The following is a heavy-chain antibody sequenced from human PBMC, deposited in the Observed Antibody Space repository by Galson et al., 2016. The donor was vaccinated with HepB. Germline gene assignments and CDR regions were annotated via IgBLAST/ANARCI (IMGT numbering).Heavy chain of an antibody. CDR2: IKQDGSEK. CDR1: GFTFSNAW. J-gene: IGHJ3*02. D-gene: IGHD3-22*01. CDR3: ARGTRVVYYYDNSGYLGDAFVS. V-gene: IGHV3-7*03. Sequence: SLRLSCAASGFTFSNAWMTWVRQAPGKGLEWVANIKQDGSEKSYVDSVKGRFTISRDNAKNSLYLQMSSLRVEDTAVYYCARGTRVVYYYDNSGYLGDAFVSWGQGTMVTVSS.